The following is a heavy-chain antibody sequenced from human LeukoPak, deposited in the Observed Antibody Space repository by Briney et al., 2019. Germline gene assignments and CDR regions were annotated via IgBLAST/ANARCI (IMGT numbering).Heavy chain of an antibody. V-gene: IGHV3-21*01. J-gene: IGHJ6*03. CDR2: ISTSSSYI. CDR1: GFTFSSYS. CDR3: AREHYFYHMDG. Sequence: GGSLRLSCAASGFTFSSYSMNWVRQAPGKGLEWVSSISTSSSYIHYADSVKGRFTISRDNAKNSLYLQMNSLRAEDTAVYYCAREHYFYHMDGWGKGTTVTVSS.